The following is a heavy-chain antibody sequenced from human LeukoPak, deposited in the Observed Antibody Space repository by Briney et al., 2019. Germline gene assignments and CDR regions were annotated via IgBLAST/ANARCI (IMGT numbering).Heavy chain of an antibody. CDR2: IYYTGST. J-gene: IGHJ3*02. CDR3: ARVREDYYGSSNAFDI. Sequence: PSETLSLTCTLSGGSISSYYWSWIRQPPGKGLDWIGYIYYTGSTNYNPSLKSRVTISVDTPKNQFFLKLSSVTAADTAVYYCARVREDYYGSSNAFDIWGQGTMVTVSS. CDR1: GGSISSYY. V-gene: IGHV4-59*01. D-gene: IGHD3-10*01.